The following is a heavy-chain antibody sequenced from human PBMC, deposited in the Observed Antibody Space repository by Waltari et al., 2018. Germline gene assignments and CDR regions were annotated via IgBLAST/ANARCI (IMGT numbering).Heavy chain of an antibody. V-gene: IGHV3-23*01. CDR1: GFTFSSYA. D-gene: IGHD3-9*01. CDR3: ARARHFDWLVDY. CDR2: ISGSGGNT. Sequence: EVQLLESGGGLVQPGGSLRLSCITSGFTFSSYAMNWVRQAPGKGLEWVSGISGSGGNTYYADSVKGRFTISRDNAKNTLYLQMNSLRAEDTAVYYCARARHFDWLVDYWGQGTLVTVSS. J-gene: IGHJ4*02.